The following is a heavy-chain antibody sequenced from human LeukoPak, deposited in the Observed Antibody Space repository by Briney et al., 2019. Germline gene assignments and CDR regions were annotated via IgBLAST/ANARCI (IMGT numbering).Heavy chain of an antibody. D-gene: IGHD3-9*01. CDR3: ARDCAGTTWGYYDILTARANWFDP. J-gene: IGHJ5*02. CDR2: INHSGST. V-gene: IGHV4-34*01. CDR1: GGSFSGYY. Sequence: SETLSLTCSVYGGSFSGYYWSWIRQPPGKGLEWIGEINHSGSTNYNPSLKSRVTISVDTSKNQFSLKLSSVTAADTAVYYCARDCAGTTWGYYDILTARANWFDPWGQGTLVTVSS.